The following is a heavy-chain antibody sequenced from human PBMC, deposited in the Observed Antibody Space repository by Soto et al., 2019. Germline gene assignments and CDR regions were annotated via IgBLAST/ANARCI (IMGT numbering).Heavy chain of an antibody. V-gene: IGHV1-3*01. Sequence: ASVKVSCKASGYSFTSYAIHCMRQAPGQRLEWMGWINAGNGNTKYSQKFQGRVTITRDTSASTAYMEVRSLRSDDTAVYYCAREDRDRETGLVPAAIDGMDVWGQGTTVTVSS. CDR3: AREDRDRETGLVPAAIDGMDV. CDR1: GYSFTSYA. CDR2: INAGNGNT. D-gene: IGHD2-2*01. J-gene: IGHJ6*02.